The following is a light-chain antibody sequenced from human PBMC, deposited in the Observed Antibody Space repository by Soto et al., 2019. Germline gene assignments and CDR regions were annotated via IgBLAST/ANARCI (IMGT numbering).Light chain of an antibody. Sequence: DIQMTQSPSSLSASVGDRVTITCRASQSISTFLNWYQQKPGRAPNLLIFAASSLQSGVPSRFSGSGSGTYFTLTISSLQPEDFATYYCQQSYITPAFGQGTKLEVK. J-gene: IGKJ2*01. CDR2: AAS. CDR3: QQSYITPA. CDR1: QSISTF. V-gene: IGKV1-39*01.